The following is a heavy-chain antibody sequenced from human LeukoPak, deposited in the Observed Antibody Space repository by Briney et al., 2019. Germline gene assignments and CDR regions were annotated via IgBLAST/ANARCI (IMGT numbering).Heavy chain of an antibody. V-gene: IGHV3-30*18. CDR3: AKVHDILTGYYKGEGDFDY. CDR2: ISYDGSNK. D-gene: IGHD3-9*01. CDR1: GFTFSSYG. J-gene: IGHJ4*02. Sequence: GGSLRLSCAASGFTFSSYGMHWVRQAPGKGLEWVAVISYDGSNKYYADSVKGRFTISRDNSKNTLYLQMNSLRAEDTAVYYCAKVHDILTGYYKGEGDFDYWGQGTLVTVSS.